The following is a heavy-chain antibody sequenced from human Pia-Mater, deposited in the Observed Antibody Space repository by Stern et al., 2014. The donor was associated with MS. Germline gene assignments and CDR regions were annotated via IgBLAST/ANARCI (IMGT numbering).Heavy chain of an antibody. V-gene: IGHV1-69*01. D-gene: IGHD3-9*01. J-gene: IGHJ6*02. CDR2: IIPIFGTA. CDR1: GGTFNVYA. CDR3: ARDGRHTDNYGLDV. Sequence: QDQLVESGAEVKKPGSSVKVSCKASGGTFNVYAINWLRQAPGQGLEWMGGIIPIFGTANYAQKFQGRVTIPADESTRTSSMQLSSLRYDDTAVYYCARDGRHTDNYGLDVWGQGTTVTVSS.